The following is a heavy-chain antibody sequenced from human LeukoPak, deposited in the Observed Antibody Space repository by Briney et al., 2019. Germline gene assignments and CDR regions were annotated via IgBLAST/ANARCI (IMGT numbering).Heavy chain of an antibody. J-gene: IGHJ4*02. V-gene: IGHV3-15*07. D-gene: IGHD2-21*02. CDR1: GFIFSNAW. Sequence: GGSLRLSCAVSGFIFSNAWMNWVRQAPGKGLEWVGRIKSETHGGTTDYGVPVKGRFIISRDDSKNTLYLQMNSLKTEDTAVYYCTTDGPTVVTSPFNYWGQGTLVTVSS. CDR3: TTDGPTVVTSPFNY. CDR2: IKSETHGGTT.